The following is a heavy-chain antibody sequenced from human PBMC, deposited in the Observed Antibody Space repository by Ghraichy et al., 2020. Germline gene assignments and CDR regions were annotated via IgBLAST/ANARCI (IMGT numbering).Heavy chain of an antibody. CDR2: IKQDGSEK. D-gene: IGHD3-3*01. Sequence: GESLNISCAASGFTFGSYWMSWVRQAPGKGLECVAIIKQDGSEKYYVDSVKGRFTISRDNVKNSVYLQMNSLRAEDTAVYYCTRDRPSAYFWSGYYAYWGQGTLITVSS. CDR1: GFTFGSYW. V-gene: IGHV3-7*01. CDR3: TRDRPSAYFWSGYYAY. J-gene: IGHJ4*02.